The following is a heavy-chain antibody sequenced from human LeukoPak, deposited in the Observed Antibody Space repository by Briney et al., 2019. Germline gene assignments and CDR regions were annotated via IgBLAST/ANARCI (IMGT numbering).Heavy chain of an antibody. J-gene: IGHJ5*02. D-gene: IGHD4-11*01. CDR1: GSTFSSYD. CDR3: ARPHTVLYNWFDP. CDR2: MNPNSGGT. Sequence: ASVKVSCKASGSTFSSYDINWVRQATGQGLEWMGWMNPNSGGTNYAQKFQGRVTMTRDTSISTAYMELSRLRSDDTAVYYCARPHTVLYNWFDPWGQGTLVTVSS. V-gene: IGHV1-2*02.